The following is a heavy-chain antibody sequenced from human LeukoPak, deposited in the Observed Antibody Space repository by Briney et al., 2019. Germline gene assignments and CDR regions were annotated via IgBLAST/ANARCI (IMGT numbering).Heavy chain of an antibody. Sequence: GGSLRLSCAASGFTFSSYAMHWVRQAPGKGLEWVAVISYDGSNKYYADSVKGRFTISRDNSKNTLYLQMNSLRAEDTAVYYCAKDGGLWVSAHWGDSWGRGTLVTVSS. V-gene: IGHV3-30-3*01. CDR2: ISYDGSNK. CDR3: AKDGGLWVSAHWGDS. CDR1: GFTFSSYA. J-gene: IGHJ4*02. D-gene: IGHD7-27*01.